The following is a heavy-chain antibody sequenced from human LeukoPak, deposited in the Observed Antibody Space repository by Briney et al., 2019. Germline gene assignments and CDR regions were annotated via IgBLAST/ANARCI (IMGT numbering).Heavy chain of an antibody. D-gene: IGHD3-10*01. J-gene: IGHJ4*02. CDR2: IYTSGST. V-gene: IGHV4-4*07. CDR3: ARVGRTGSGSYYSYFDY. Sequence: ASETLSLTCTVSGGSISSYYWSWIRQPAGKGLEWIGRIYTSGSTNYNPSLKSRVTMSVDTSKNQSSLKLSSVTAADTAVYYCARVGRTGSGSYYSYFDYWGQGTLVTVSS. CDR1: GGSISSYY.